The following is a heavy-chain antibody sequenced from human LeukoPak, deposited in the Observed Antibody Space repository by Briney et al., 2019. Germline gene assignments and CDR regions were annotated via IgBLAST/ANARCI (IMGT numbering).Heavy chain of an antibody. V-gene: IGHV1-69*13. Sequence: SVKVSCKASGGTFSSYAISWVRQAPGQGLEWMGGIIPIFGTANDAQKFQGRVTITADESTSTAYMELRSLRSADTAVYYCARERGYSYGTFDYWGQGTLATVSS. D-gene: IGHD5-18*01. CDR2: IIPIFGTA. CDR3: ARERGYSYGTFDY. J-gene: IGHJ4*02. CDR1: GGTFSSYA.